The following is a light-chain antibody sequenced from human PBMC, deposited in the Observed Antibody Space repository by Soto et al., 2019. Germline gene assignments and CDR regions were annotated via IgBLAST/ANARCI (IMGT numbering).Light chain of an antibody. CDR2: AAS. J-gene: IGKJ2*01. CDR1: QTISTH. CDR3: QQNLTIPYT. V-gene: IGKV1-39*01. Sequence: DIQMTQSPSSLSSSLGDIATITCLAIQTISTHLNWYQQKPGKAPKLLSYAASTLQSGVPSRFSGSGSGTDFTLTISSLQPEDFATYYCQQNLTIPYTFGRGTKLEIK.